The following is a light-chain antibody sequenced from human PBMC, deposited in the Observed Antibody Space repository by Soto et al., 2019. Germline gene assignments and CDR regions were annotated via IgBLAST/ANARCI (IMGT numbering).Light chain of an antibody. CDR3: CSYAGSNYV. V-gene: IGLV2-23*02. Sequence: QSVLTQPASVSGSPGQSITISCTGTSSDVGNYNLVSWYQHHPGKAPKLIIYEVSKRPSGVSNRFSGSKSGDTASLTISGLQAVDEADYYCCSYAGSNYVFGTGTKVTVL. J-gene: IGLJ1*01. CDR2: EVS. CDR1: SSDVGNYNL.